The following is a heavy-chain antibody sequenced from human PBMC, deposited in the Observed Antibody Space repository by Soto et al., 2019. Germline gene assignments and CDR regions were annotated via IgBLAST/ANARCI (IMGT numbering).Heavy chain of an antibody. CDR2: IYYSGST. CDR3: ARNYYDSSGDTSLGY. Sequence: QVQLQESGPGLVKPSQTLSLTCTVSGGSISSGGYYWSWIRQHPGKGLEWIGYIYYSGSTYYNTSLKSRVTISVDTSKNQFSLKLSSVTAADTAVYYCARNYYDSSGDTSLGYWGQGTLVTVSS. J-gene: IGHJ4*02. V-gene: IGHV4-31*03. D-gene: IGHD3-22*01. CDR1: GGSISSGGYY.